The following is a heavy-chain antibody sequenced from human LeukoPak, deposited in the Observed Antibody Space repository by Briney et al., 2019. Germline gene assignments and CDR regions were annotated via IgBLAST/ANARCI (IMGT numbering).Heavy chain of an antibody. CDR3: ARSEYDYVWGSYRLRRLVDY. Sequence: GGSLRLSRAASGFTFSSYEMHWARPAPGKGREWGSYLSSRGSNIHYAESVKGRFTISRDNAKNALYLQMTSLRAEGTAVYYCARSEYDYVWGSYRLRRLVDYWGQGTLVTVSS. CDR1: GFTFSSYE. V-gene: IGHV3-48*03. D-gene: IGHD3-16*02. CDR2: LSSRGSNI. J-gene: IGHJ4*02.